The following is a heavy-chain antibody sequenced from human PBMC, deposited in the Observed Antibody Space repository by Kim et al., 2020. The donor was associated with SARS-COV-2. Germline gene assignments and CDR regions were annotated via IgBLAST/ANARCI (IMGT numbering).Heavy chain of an antibody. J-gene: IGHJ5*02. CDR1: GFTFSSYS. D-gene: IGHD3-22*01. Sequence: GGSLRLSCAASGFTFSSYSMNWVRQAPGKGLEWVSYISSSSSTIYYADSVKGRFTISRDNAKNSLYLQMNSLRDEDTAVYYCARGAYYYDSSGYYPPSEADWFDPWSQGTLVTVSS. CDR3: ARGAYYYDSSGYYPPSEADWFDP. CDR2: ISSSSSTI. V-gene: IGHV3-48*02.